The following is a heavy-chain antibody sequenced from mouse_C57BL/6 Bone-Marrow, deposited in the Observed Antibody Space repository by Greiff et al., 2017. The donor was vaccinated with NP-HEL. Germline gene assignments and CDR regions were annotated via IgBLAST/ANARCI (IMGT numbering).Heavy chain of an antibody. CDR2: IRLKSDNYAT. D-gene: IGHD1-1*01. J-gene: IGHJ3*01. CDR1: GFTFSNYW. Sequence: EVKVVESGGGLVQPGGSMKLSCVASGFTFSNYWMNWVRQSPEKGLEWVAQIRLKSDNYATHYAESVKGRFTISRDDSKSSVYLQMNNLRAEDTGIYYCTRGEIYYYGSSYIWFAYWGQGTLVTVSA. CDR3: TRGEIYYYGSSYIWFAY. V-gene: IGHV6-3*01.